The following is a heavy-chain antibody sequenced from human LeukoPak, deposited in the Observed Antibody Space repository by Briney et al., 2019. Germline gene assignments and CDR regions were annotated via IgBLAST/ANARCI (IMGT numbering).Heavy chain of an antibody. CDR3: AKDLRKYSGYGQCDY. CDR2: ISYDGSNK. D-gene: IGHD5-12*01. CDR1: GFTSSSYG. V-gene: IGHV3-30*18. J-gene: IGHJ4*02. Sequence: GGSLRLSCAASGFTSSSYGMHWVRQAPGKGLEWVAVISYDGSNKYYADSVKGRFTISRDNSKNTLYLQMNSLRAEDTAMYYCAKDLRKYSGYGQCDYWGQGTLVTVSS.